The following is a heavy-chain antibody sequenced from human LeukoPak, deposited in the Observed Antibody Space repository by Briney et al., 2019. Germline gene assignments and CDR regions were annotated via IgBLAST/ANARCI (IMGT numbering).Heavy chain of an antibody. D-gene: IGHD6-13*01. CDR3: ASTRYSSSWSYFDY. V-gene: IGHV3-30*03. CDR1: GFTFSSYG. CDR2: ISYDGSNK. J-gene: IGHJ4*02. Sequence: GRSLRLSCAASGFTFSSYGMHWVRQAPGKGLEWVAVISYDGSNKYYADSVKGRFTISRDNSKNTLYLQMNSLRAEDTAVYYSASTRYSSSWSYFDYWGQGTLVTVSS.